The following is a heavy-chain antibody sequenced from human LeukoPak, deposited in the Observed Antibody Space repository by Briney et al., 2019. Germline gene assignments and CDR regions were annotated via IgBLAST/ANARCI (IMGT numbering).Heavy chain of an antibody. CDR3: ARDGVTALGYNWFDP. J-gene: IGHJ5*02. D-gene: IGHD2-21*02. V-gene: IGHV1-18*01. Sequence: ASVKVSCKASGYTFTSYGISWVRQAPGQGLEWMGWISAYNGNTNYAQKLQGRVTMTTDTSTSTAYMELSSLRSEDTAVYYCARDGVTALGYNWFDPWGQGTLVTVSS. CDR1: GYTFTSYG. CDR2: ISAYNGNT.